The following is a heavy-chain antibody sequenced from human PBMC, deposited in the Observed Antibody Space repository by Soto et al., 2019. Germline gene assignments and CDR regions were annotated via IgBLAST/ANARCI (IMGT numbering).Heavy chain of an antibody. CDR3: ARSLPIVAAAGTEFDY. D-gene: IGHD6-13*01. CDR2: INPNSGGT. CDR1: GYTFTGYY. Sequence: ASVKVSCKASGYTFTGYYMHWVRQAPGQGLEWMGWINPNSGGTNYAQKFQGRVTMTRDKSISTDYMELSRLRSDDTAVYYCARSLPIVAAAGTEFDYCGQGTLVTVSS. V-gene: IGHV1-2*02. J-gene: IGHJ4*02.